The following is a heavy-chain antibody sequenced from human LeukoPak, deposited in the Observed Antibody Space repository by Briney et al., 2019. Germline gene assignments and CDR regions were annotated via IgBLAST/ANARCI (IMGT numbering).Heavy chain of an antibody. V-gene: IGHV3-21*01. CDR3: ARVGGLSSSSPGY. Sequence: GGSLRLSCAASRFTFSSYSMNWVRQAPGKGLEGVSSISSSSSYIYYADSVKGGFTISRDNAKTSLYLQMNSLRAEDTAVYYCARVGGLSSSSPGYWGQGTLVTVSS. J-gene: IGHJ4*02. D-gene: IGHD6-6*01. CDR1: RFTFSSYS. CDR2: ISSSSSYI.